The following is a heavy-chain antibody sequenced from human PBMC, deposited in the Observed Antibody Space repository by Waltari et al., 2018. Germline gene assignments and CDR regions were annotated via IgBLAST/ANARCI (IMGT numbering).Heavy chain of an antibody. D-gene: IGHD3-22*01. V-gene: IGHV1-24*01. Sequence: QVQLVQSGAEVKKPGASVKVSCKVSGYTLTELSMHWVRQAPGKGLEWRGGVDPEDGETIYAQKFQGRVTMTEDTSTDTAYMELSSLRSEDTAVYYCAIRPRRYYDSSGYYYFDYWGQGTLVTVSS. CDR3: AIRPRRYYDSSGYYYFDY. CDR2: VDPEDGET. J-gene: IGHJ4*02. CDR1: GYTLTELS.